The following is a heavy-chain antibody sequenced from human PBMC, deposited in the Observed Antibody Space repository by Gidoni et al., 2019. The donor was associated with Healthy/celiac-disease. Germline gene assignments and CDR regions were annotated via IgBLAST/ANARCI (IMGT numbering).Heavy chain of an antibody. Sequence: QVQLQESGPGLVKPSETLSLTCTVSGGSISSYYWSWIRQPPGKGLEWIGYIYYSGSTNYNPSLKSRVTISVDTSKNQFSLKLSSVTAADTAVYYCARSLRRGGFDPWGQGTLVTVSS. CDR2: IYYSGST. V-gene: IGHV4-59*01. CDR3: ARSLRRGGFDP. J-gene: IGHJ5*02. CDR1: GGSISSYY. D-gene: IGHD3-10*01.